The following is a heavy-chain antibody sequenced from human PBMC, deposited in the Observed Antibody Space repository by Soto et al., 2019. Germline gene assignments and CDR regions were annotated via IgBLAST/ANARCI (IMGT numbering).Heavy chain of an antibody. CDR1: GGTFSNYA. CDR3: AQTLGLAVAGPGRFDL. CDR2: ITPFFGTA. Sequence: QVQLVQSGAEVKKPGSSVKVSCKASGGTFSNYAISWVRQAPGQGLEWMGGITPFFGTANYAQKFKGRGTFTADESMTTAYMELSRLRSEDTAVYYCAQTLGLAVAGPGRFDLWGRGTLVTVSS. D-gene: IGHD6-19*01. J-gene: IGHJ2*01. V-gene: IGHV1-69*12.